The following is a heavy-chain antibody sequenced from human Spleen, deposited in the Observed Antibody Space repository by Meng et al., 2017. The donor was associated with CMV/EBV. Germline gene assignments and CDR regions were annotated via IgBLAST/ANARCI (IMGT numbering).Heavy chain of an antibody. CDR2: ISGSGSSA. Sequence: GESLKISCAASGFSFSNYAMSWVRQAPGKGLEWVSVISGSGSSAYYADSVKGRFTISRDNSKNTLYLQMNSLRAEDTAVYYCARTLAEVCSSTSCDYYYYYGMDVWGQGTTVTVSS. V-gene: IGHV3-23*01. J-gene: IGHJ6*02. D-gene: IGHD2-2*01. CDR3: ARTLAEVCSSTSCDYYYYYGMDV. CDR1: GFSFSNYA.